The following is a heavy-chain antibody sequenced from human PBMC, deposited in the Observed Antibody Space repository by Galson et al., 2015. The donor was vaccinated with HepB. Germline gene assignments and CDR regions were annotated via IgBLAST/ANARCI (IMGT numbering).Heavy chain of an antibody. J-gene: IGHJ3*02. Sequence: SLRLSCAASGFTLSSYDMHWVRQAPGKGLEWVAVISYDGSNKNYADSVKGRFTISRDNSKNTLYLQMNSLRAEDTAVYYCAKEYSSSWYAFDIWGQGTMVTVSS. D-gene: IGHD6-13*01. CDR1: GFTLSSYD. CDR3: AKEYSSSWYAFDI. V-gene: IGHV3-30*18. CDR2: ISYDGSNK.